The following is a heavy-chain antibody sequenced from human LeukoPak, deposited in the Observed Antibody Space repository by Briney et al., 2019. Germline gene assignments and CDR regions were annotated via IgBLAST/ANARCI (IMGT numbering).Heavy chain of an antibody. CDR3: ARQNDILTGPFDY. J-gene: IGHJ4*02. CDR2: IYPGDSDT. D-gene: IGHD3-9*01. V-gene: IGHV5-51*01. CDR1: GYSFTSYW. Sequence: GESLKISCKGSGYSFTSYWIDWVRQMPGKGLEWMGIIYPGDSDTRYSPSFQGQVTISADKSISTAYLQWSSLKASDTAMYYCARQNDILTGPFDYWGQGTLVTVSS.